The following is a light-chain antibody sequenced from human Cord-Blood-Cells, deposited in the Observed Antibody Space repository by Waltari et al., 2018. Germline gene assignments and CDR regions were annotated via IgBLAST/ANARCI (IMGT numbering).Light chain of an antibody. CDR1: SSDVGGYNY. CDR2: DVS. CDR3: CSYAGSYTFYV. J-gene: IGLJ1*01. Sequence: QSALTQPRSVSGSPGQSVTISCTGTSSDVGGYNYVSWYQQHPGKAPKLMIYDVSKRPSGFPDRFSGCKSGNTASLTISGLQAEDEADYYCCSYAGSYTFYVFGTGTKVTVL. V-gene: IGLV2-11*01.